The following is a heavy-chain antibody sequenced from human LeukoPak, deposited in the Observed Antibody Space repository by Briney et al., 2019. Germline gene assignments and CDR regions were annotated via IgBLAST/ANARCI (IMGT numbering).Heavy chain of an antibody. CDR1: GYTFTGYY. D-gene: IGHD5-12*01. J-gene: IGHJ6*03. CDR2: INPNSGGT. V-gene: IGHV1-2*02. CDR3: ARGGRSDAYYYYYYYMDV. Sequence: ASVKVSCKASGYTFTGYYMHWVRQAPGQGLEWMGWINPNSGGTNYAQNFQGRVTMTRDTSISTAYMELSRLRSDDTAVYYCARGGRSDAYYYYYYYMDVWGKGTTVTVSS.